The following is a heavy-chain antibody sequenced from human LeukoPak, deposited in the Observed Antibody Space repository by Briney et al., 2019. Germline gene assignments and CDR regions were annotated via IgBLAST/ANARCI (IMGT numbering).Heavy chain of an antibody. D-gene: IGHD3-10*01. Sequence: GGSLRLSCAASGFTFSSYWMSWVRLAPGKELEWVANIKQDGSEAYYVDSVKGRFIISRDNAKNSPYLQMNSLRAEDTAVYYCARARNSYGSGSYSGDYWGQGILVTVSS. CDR1: GFTFSSYW. CDR2: IKQDGSEA. CDR3: ARARNSYGSGSYSGDY. J-gene: IGHJ4*02. V-gene: IGHV3-7*01.